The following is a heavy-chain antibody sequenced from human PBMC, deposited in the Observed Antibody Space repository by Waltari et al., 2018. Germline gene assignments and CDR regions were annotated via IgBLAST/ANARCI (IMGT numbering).Heavy chain of an antibody. V-gene: IGHV4-4*02. D-gene: IGHD1-26*01. Sequence: QVQLQESGPGLVKPSGTLSLTCAVSGGSISSSNWWKWVRRPPGKGLEWIGEIDHNGNTNYHPSLKSRFTMSVDKSKNQFSLKLRSVTAADTAIYYCARIILGATDDYSYAMDVWGQGITVTVSS. J-gene: IGHJ6*02. CDR2: IDHNGNT. CDR3: ARIILGATDDYSYAMDV. CDR1: GGSISSSNW.